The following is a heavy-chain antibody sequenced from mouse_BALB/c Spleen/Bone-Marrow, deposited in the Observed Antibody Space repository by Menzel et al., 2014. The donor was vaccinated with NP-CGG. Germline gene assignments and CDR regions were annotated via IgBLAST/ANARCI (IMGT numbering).Heavy chain of an antibody. J-gene: IGHJ3*01. V-gene: IGHV1-9*01. CDR2: ILPGSGST. D-gene: IGHD1-1*01. Sequence: GLEWIGEILPGSGSTNYNEKFKGKATFTADTSSNTVYMQLSSLTSEDSAVYYCARWYYGSSSFAYWGQGTLVTVSA. CDR3: ARWYYGSSSFAY.